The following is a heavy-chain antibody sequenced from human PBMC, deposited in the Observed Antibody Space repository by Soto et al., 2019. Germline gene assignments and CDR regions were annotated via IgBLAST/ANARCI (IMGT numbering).Heavy chain of an antibody. Sequence: GGSLRLSCAASGFTFSSYAMSWVRQAPGKGLEWVSAISGSGGSTYYADSVKGRFTISRDNSKNTLYLQMNSLRAEDTAVYYCAKGGPAAMMGEGWANWFDPWGQGTLVTVSS. CDR2: ISGSGGST. V-gene: IGHV3-23*01. CDR1: GFTFSSYA. D-gene: IGHD2-2*01. J-gene: IGHJ5*02. CDR3: AKGGPAAMMGEGWANWFDP.